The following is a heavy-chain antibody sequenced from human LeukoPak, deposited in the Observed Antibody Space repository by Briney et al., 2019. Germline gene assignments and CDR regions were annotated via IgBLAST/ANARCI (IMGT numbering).Heavy chain of an antibody. V-gene: IGHV4-30-4*01. Sequence: SQTLSLTCTVSGGSISSGDYYWSWIRQPPGKGLEWIGYIYYSGSTSYNSSLKSRVTISVDTSKNQFSLKLSSVTAADTAVYYCARLGGYSGNDFVYWGQGTLVTVSS. CDR2: IYYSGST. CDR1: GGSISSGDYY. J-gene: IGHJ4*02. CDR3: ARLGGYSGNDFVY. D-gene: IGHD5-12*01.